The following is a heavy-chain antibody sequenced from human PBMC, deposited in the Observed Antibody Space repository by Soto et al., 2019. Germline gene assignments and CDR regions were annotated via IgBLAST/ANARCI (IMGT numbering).Heavy chain of an antibody. J-gene: IGHJ5*02. V-gene: IGHV4-39*07. CDR1: SGTISSRSHY. CDR2: IDDSGST. Sequence: SETLSLTCTVSSGTISSRSHYWAWIRQPPGKGLEWIGVIDDSGSTHHSESLKSRVTMSVDTSKNQVSLKLNSVTTADTAVYYCARDSSTYGGGGTGEVKENWFDPWGPGTLVTVSS. CDR3: ARDSSTYGGGGTGEVKENWFDP. D-gene: IGHD2-2*01.